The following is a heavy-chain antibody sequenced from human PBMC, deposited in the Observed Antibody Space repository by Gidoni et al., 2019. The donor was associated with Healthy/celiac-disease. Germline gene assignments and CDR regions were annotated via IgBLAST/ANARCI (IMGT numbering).Heavy chain of an antibody. J-gene: IGHJ4*02. V-gene: IGHV3-21*01. CDR3: AREQLAGGLDY. D-gene: IGHD6-6*01. Sequence: EVQLVESGGGLGKPGGSLRLSCAASGFTFSSYSMNWVRKAPGKGLDWVSTISSSSSYIYYADSGKGRFTISRDNAKNSLYLQMNSLRAEDTAVYYCAREQLAGGLDYWGQGTLVTVSS. CDR2: ISSSSSYI. CDR1: GFTFSSYS.